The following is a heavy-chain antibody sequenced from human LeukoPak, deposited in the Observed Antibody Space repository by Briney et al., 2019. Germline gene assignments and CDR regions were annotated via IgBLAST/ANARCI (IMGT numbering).Heavy chain of an antibody. CDR2: ISGSGGST. D-gene: IGHD6-6*01. V-gene: IGHV3-23*01. Sequence: PGGSLRLSCVASGFTFSSYAMSWVRQAPGKGLEWVSAISGSGGSTYYADSVKGRFTIPRDNSKNTLYLQMNSLRAEDTAVYYCAKAYSSSDYYYMDVWGKGTTVTVSS. CDR3: AKAYSSSDYYYMDV. CDR1: GFTFSSYA. J-gene: IGHJ6*03.